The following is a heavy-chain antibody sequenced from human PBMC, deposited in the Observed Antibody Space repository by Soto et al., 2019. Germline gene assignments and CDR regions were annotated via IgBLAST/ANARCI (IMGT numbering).Heavy chain of an antibody. J-gene: IGHJ4*02. Sequence: QVQLVQSGAEVRQPASSVKVSCKTSGGTFSSYASIWVRQAPGQGLEWMGGIVPIVDTSTYAQKFQGRVTITADESTSTVYMELSSLRSDDTAVYYCVRVVAIPGYPDNWGQGTLVTVSS. CDR2: IVPIVDTS. CDR3: VRVVAIPGYPDN. V-gene: IGHV1-69*12. CDR1: GGTFSSYA. D-gene: IGHD5-12*01.